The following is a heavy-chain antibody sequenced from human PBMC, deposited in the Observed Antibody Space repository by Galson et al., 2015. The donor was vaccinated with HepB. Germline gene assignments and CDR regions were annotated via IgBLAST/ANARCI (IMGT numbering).Heavy chain of an antibody. D-gene: IGHD6-6*01. CDR1: GFIFSSNW. CDR3: ARGGNTSPRPCDY. V-gene: IGHV3-7*01. J-gene: IGHJ4*02. Sequence: SLRLSCAASGFIFSSNWMSWFRQAPGKGLEWVANIKQDGSEKYSVDSVAGRCTISRDNAKKPLYLQMNSLRAEDTAVYYCARGGNTSPRPCDYWGQGTLVTVSS. CDR2: IKQDGSEK.